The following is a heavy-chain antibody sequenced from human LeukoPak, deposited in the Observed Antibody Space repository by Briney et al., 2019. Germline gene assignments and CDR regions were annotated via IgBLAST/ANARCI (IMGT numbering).Heavy chain of an antibody. CDR3: AREGPRGNSQFDY. CDR2: IKQDGSGK. V-gene: IGHV3-7*01. D-gene: IGHD2/OR15-2a*01. J-gene: IGHJ4*02. Sequence: GGSLRLSCAASGFTFSSYWMSWVRQAPGKGLEWVANIKQDGSGKYYVDSVKGRLTISRDNSKNTLYLQMNSLRAEDTAVYYCAREGPRGNSQFDYWGQGTLVTVSS. CDR1: GFTFSSYW.